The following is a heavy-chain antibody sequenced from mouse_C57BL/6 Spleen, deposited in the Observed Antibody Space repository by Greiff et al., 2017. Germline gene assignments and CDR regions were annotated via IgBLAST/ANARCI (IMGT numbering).Heavy chain of an antibody. CDR1: GYTFTDYA. CDR2: ISTYYGDA. CDR3: ARAFITTVVATEGIAY. Sequence: LVESGPELVRPGVSVKISCKGSGYTFTDYAMHWVKQSHAKSLEWIGVISTYYGDASYNQKFKDKATMTVDKSSSTAYMELARLTSEDSAVYYCARAFITTVVATEGIAYWGQGTLVTVSA. J-gene: IGHJ3*01. V-gene: IGHV1-67*01. D-gene: IGHD1-1*01.